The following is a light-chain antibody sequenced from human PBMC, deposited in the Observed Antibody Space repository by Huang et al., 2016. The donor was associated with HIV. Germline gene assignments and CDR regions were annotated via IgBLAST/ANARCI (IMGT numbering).Light chain of an antibody. CDR2: GAS. CDR3: QESDTWPRLT. Sequence: IVLTQSPASLSLSPGERATLSCRASQSVIHYLAWYQHKPCQPPRLLIYGASRMATDIPAKFNGTGSGTDFTLTISSLETEDSAVYYCQESDTWPRLTLGGGTKVEIK. J-gene: IGKJ4*01. V-gene: IGKV3-11*01. CDR1: QSVIHY.